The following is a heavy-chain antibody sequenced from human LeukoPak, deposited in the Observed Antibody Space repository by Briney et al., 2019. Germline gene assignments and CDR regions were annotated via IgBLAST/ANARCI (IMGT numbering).Heavy chain of an antibody. CDR3: ARIPSFDFWSGSLFYYFDY. V-gene: IGHV5-51*01. CDR1: GYSFTSYW. Sequence: GESLKISCQAFGYSFTSYWIGWVRQMPGKGLECMGIIYPGDSDVRYSPSFQGQVTISADKSISTAYLQWSSLKASDNAMYYCARIPSFDFWSGSLFYYFDYWGQGTLVTVSS. J-gene: IGHJ4*02. D-gene: IGHD3-3*01. CDR2: IYPGDSDV.